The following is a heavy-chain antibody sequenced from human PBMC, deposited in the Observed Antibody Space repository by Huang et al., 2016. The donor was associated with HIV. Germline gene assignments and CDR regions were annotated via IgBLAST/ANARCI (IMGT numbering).Heavy chain of an antibody. CDR3: ARDQGFTVTTEYYFDY. D-gene: IGHD4-17*01. V-gene: IGHV3-7*01. Sequence: EVQLVESGGGLVQPGGSLRLSCIASGFTFSNYWMTWVRQAAGKGLEWVDNRKEDGSEKNYVDSVKGRFTSSRDNAKNALYLQLNSLRAEDTALYYCARDQGFTVTTEYYFDYWGQGTLVTVSS. CDR1: GFTFSNYW. J-gene: IGHJ4*02. CDR2: RKEDGSEK.